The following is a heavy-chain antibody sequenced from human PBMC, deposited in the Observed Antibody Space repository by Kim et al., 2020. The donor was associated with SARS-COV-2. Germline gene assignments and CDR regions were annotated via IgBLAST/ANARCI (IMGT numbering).Heavy chain of an antibody. J-gene: IGHJ4*02. Sequence: GESLKISCEGSGYSFTNYWIGWVRQMPGKGLEWMGIIWPGDSDTRYSPSFQGQVTISVDKPISTAYLQWSSLKASDTAMYFCARRGVTGTIHFFDYWGQGTLVTVSS. D-gene: IGHD1-20*01. CDR2: IWPGDSDT. CDR3: ARRGVTGTIHFFDY. V-gene: IGHV5-51*01. CDR1: GYSFTNYW.